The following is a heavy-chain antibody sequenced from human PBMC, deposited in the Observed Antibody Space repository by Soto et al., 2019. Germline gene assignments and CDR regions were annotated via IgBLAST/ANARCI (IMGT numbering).Heavy chain of an antibody. CDR3: ARDPHPGYSSGWSAY. CDR1: GYTFTSYG. V-gene: IGHV1-18*04. Sequence: ASVKVSCKASGYTFTSYGISWVRQAPGQGLEWMGWISAYNGNTNYAQKLQGRVTMTTDTSTSTAYMELRSLRSDDTAAYYCARDPHPGYSSGWSAYWGQGTLVTVSS. CDR2: ISAYNGNT. D-gene: IGHD6-19*01. J-gene: IGHJ4*02.